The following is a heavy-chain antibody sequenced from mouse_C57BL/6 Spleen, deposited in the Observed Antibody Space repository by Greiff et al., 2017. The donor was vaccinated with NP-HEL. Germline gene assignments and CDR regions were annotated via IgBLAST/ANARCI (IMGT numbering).Heavy chain of an antibody. V-gene: IGHV3-6*01. CDR1: GYSITSGYY. CDR3: ARDRGWDVGYFDY. CDR2: ISYDGSN. Sequence: EVKLQESGPGLVKPSQSLSLTCSVTGYSITSGYYWNWIRQFPGNKLEWMGYISYDGSNNYNPSLKNRISITRDTSKNQFFLKLNSVTTEDTATYICARDRGWDVGYFDYWGQGTTLTVSS. J-gene: IGHJ2*01. D-gene: IGHD4-1*01.